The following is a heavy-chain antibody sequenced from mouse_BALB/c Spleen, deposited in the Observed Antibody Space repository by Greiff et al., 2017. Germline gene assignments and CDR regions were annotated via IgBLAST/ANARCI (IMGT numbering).Heavy chain of an antibody. CDR1: GYTFTSYW. J-gene: IGHJ4*01. V-gene: IGHV1S81*02. Sequence: VQLQQSGAELVKPGASVKLSCKASGYTFTSYWMHWVKQRPGQGLEWIGEINPSNGRTNYNEKFKSKATLTVDKSSSTAYMQLSSLTSEDSAVYYCAKGTLYAMDYWGQGTSVTVSS. CDR3: AKGTLYAMDY. CDR2: INPSNGRT. D-gene: IGHD3-3*01.